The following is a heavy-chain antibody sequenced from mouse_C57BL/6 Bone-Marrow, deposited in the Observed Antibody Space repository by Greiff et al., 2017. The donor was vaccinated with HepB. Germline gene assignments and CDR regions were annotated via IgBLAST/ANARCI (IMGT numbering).Heavy chain of an antibody. CDR2: IYPRSGNT. Sequence: SGAELARPGASVKLSCKASGYTFTSYGISWVKQRTGQGLEWIGEIYPRSGNTYYNEKFKGKATLTADKSSSTAYMELRSLTSEDSAVYFCARDYYGPYYFDYWGQGTTLTVSS. CDR1: GYTFTSYG. V-gene: IGHV1-81*01. CDR3: ARDYYGPYYFDY. D-gene: IGHD1-1*01. J-gene: IGHJ2*01.